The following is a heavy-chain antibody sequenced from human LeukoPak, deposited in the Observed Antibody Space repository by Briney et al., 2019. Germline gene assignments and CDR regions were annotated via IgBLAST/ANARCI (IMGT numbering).Heavy chain of an antibody. J-gene: IGHJ5*02. CDR2: INHSGST. CDR1: GGSFSGYY. V-gene: IGHV4-34*01. D-gene: IGHD3-3*01. CDR3: ARETFAPTYYDFWSGLPTNWFGP. Sequence: SETLSLTCAVYGGSFSGYYWSWIRQPPGKGLEWIGEINHSGSTNYNPSLKSRVTISVDTSKNQFSLKLSSVTAADTAVYYCARETFAPTYYDFWSGLPTNWFGPWGQGTLVTVSS.